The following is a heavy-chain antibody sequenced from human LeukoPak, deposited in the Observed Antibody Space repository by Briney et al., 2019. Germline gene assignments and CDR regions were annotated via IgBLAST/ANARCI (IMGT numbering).Heavy chain of an antibody. Sequence: PGGSLRLSCAASGFTVSSNYMSWFRQAPGKGLEWVGFIRSKAYGGTTEYAASVKGRFTISRDDSKSIAYLQMNSLKTEDTAVYYCTRADSSSWYGSIYYYSYYMDVWGKGTTVTVSS. J-gene: IGHJ6*03. CDR1: GFTVSSNY. CDR2: IRSKAYGGTT. CDR3: TRADSSSWYGSIYYYSYYMDV. D-gene: IGHD6-13*01. V-gene: IGHV3-49*03.